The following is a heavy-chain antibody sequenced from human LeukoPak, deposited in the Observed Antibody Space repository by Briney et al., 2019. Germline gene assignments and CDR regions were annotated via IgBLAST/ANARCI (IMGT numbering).Heavy chain of an antibody. CDR3: AIHPSDSSGYFSY. CDR2: IDTKTGSS. Sequence: EASVKVSCKASGYTFSSCAINWVRQAPGQGLEYMGWIDTKTGSSTYAQGFTGRFVFSLDTSVSTAYLQISSLKAEDTAVYYCAIHPSDSSGYFSYWGQGALVTVSS. V-gene: IGHV7-4-1*02. J-gene: IGHJ4*02. CDR1: GYTFSSCA. D-gene: IGHD3-22*01.